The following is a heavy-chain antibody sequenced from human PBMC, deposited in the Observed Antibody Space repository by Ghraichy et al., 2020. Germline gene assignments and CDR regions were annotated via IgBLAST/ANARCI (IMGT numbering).Heavy chain of an antibody. V-gene: IGHV3-48*01. CDR1: GFTFSRYS. D-gene: IGHD2-8*01. Sequence: GGSLRLSCEASGFTFSRYSMNWVRQAPGKGLEWVSYITTSSDTIYYADSVKGRFTISRDNARNSLFLQMNSLRAEDTAVYYCAREMVTVRGPLYYYSGMDVWGQGTTVTVS. J-gene: IGHJ6*02. CDR3: AREMVTVRGPLYYYSGMDV. CDR2: ITTSSDTI.